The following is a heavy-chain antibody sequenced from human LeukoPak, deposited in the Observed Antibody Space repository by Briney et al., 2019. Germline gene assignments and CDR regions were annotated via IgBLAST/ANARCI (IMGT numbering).Heavy chain of an antibody. CDR3: AKDIGDYRSNWFDP. CDR1: GFTFSSYA. V-gene: IGHV3-23*01. J-gene: IGHJ5*02. Sequence: GGSLRLSCAASGFTFSSYAMSWVRQAPGKGLEWVSAISGSGGSTYYADSVKGRFTISRDNSKNTLYLQMNSLRAEDPAVYYCAKDIGDYRSNWFDPWGQGTLVTVSS. CDR2: ISGSGGST. D-gene: IGHD4-17*01.